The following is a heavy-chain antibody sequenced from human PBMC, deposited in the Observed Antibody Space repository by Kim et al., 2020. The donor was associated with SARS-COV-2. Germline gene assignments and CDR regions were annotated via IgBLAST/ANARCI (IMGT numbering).Heavy chain of an antibody. CDR3: ATWSSSSWYLLRD. Sequence: ASVKVSCKVSGYTLTELSMHWVRQAPGQGLEWMGGFDPEDVETIYAQKFQGRVTMTEDTSTDTAYMELSILRSEDTAVYYCATWSSSSWYLLRDWGQGTLVTVSS. J-gene: IGHJ4*02. V-gene: IGHV1-24*01. D-gene: IGHD6-13*01. CDR1: GYTLTELS. CDR2: FDPEDVET.